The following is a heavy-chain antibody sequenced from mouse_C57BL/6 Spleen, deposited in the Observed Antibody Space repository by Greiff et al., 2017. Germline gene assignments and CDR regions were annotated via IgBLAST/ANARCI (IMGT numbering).Heavy chain of an antibody. V-gene: IGHV1-62-2*01. CDR1: GYTFTEYT. Sequence: VQLQQSGAELVKPGASVKLSCKASGYTFTEYTIHWVKQRPGQGLEWIGWFYPGSGSTKYNEKFKGKATLTADKSSSTAYMELSSLTSEDSAVYFCARHEDDGCPAWFAYWGQGTLVTVSA. D-gene: IGHD2-3*01. CDR2: FYPGSGST. J-gene: IGHJ3*01. CDR3: ARHEDDGCPAWFAY.